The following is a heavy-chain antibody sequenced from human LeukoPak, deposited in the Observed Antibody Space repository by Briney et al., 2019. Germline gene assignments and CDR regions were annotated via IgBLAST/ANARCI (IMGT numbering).Heavy chain of an antibody. V-gene: IGHV4-59*01. Sequence: SETLSLTCTVFDDSLNNYYWNWIRQPPGKGLEWIGYIYYSGHTNYNPSLNSRVAISIDTSKNQFSLKLNSLTAADTAVYYCARATWNGYMFDYWGQGTLVTVSS. CDR2: IYYSGHT. CDR3: ARATWNGYMFDY. D-gene: IGHD5-24*01. CDR1: DDSLNNYY. J-gene: IGHJ4*02.